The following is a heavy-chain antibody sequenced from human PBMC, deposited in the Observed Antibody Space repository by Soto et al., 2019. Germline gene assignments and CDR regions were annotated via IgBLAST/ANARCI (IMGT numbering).Heavy chain of an antibody. V-gene: IGHV4-31*03. D-gene: IGHD3-22*01. CDR3: ARAKIRDYYDSSGYYATRIDH. CDR1: GGSISSGGYY. J-gene: IGHJ4*02. Sequence: TLSLTCTVSGGSISSGGYYWSWIRQHPGKGLEWIGYIYYSGSTYYNPSLKSRVTISVDTSKNQFSLKLSSVTAADTAVYYCARAKIRDYYDSSGYYATRIDHWGQGTLVTVSS. CDR2: IYYSGST.